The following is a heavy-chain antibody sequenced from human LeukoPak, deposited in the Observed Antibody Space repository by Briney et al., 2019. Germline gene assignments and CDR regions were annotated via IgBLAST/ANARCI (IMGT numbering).Heavy chain of an antibody. J-gene: IGHJ4*02. CDR1: GFTFSRYA. V-gene: IGHV3-23*01. CDR2: ISGSGGST. D-gene: IGHD3-22*01. Sequence: GESLRLSCAASGFTFSRYAMSWVRQAPGKGLEWVSAISGSGGSTYYAASVKGRFTISRDNSKNTLCLQMNSLRAEDAAVYYCASHHYYDSSGLEDYFDYWGQGTLVTVSS. CDR3: ASHHYYDSSGLEDYFDY.